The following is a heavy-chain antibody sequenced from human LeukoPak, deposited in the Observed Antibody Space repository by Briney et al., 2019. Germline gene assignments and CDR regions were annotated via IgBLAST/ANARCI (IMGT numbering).Heavy chain of an antibody. CDR1: GYTFTSYD. CDR3: ARRGLVAATKGYYYYGMDV. Sequence: ASVKVSCKASGYTFTSYDINWVRQATGQGLEWMGWMNPNSGNTGYAQKFQGRVTMTRNTSISTAYMELSSLRSEDTAVYYCARRGLVAATKGYYYYGMDVWGQGTTVTVSS. V-gene: IGHV1-8*01. D-gene: IGHD2-15*01. J-gene: IGHJ6*02. CDR2: MNPNSGNT.